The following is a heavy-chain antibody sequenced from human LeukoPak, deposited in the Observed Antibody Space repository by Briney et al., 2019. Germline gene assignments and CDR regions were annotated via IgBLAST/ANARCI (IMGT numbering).Heavy chain of an antibody. CDR3: ARSTLTPIVVVPVCLMDV. CDR2: ISSSSSYM. D-gene: IGHD2-2*01. Sequence: GGSLRLSCAASGFTFSSYSMNWVRQAPGKGLEWVSSISSSSSYMYYADSVKGRFTISRDNAENSLYLQMNSLRAEDTAVYYCARSTLTPIVVVPVCLMDVWGQGTTVTVSS. J-gene: IGHJ6*02. V-gene: IGHV3-21*01. CDR1: GFTFSSYS.